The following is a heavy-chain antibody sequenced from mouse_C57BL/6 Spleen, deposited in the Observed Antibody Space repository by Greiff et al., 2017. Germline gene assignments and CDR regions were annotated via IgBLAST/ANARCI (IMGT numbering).Heavy chain of an antibody. J-gene: IGHJ2*01. CDR3: ARRGYYYGSSTIYFDY. CDR1: GYTFTDYY. Sequence: EVQLQQSGPELVKPGASVKISCKASGYTFTDYYMNWVKQSHGKSLEWIGDINPNNGGTSYNQKFKGKATLTVDKSSSTAYMELRSLTSEDSAVYYCARRGYYYGSSTIYFDYWGQGTTLTVSS. CDR2: INPNNGGT. V-gene: IGHV1-26*01. D-gene: IGHD1-1*01.